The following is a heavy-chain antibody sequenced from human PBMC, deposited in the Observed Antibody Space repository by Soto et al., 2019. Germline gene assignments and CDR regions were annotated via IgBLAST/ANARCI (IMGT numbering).Heavy chain of an antibody. V-gene: IGHV4-30-4*01. CDR2: IYYSGST. Sequence: QVQLQESGPGLVKPSQTLSLTCTVSGGSIRSGDYYWSWIRQPPGKGLEWIGYIYYSGSTYYNPSLKSRVTISVDTSKNQFSLKLTSVTAADTAVYYCTRDHLGKGRGWYFDLWGRGTLVTVSS. D-gene: IGHD7-27*01. CDR3: TRDHLGKGRGWYFDL. J-gene: IGHJ2*01. CDR1: GGSIRSGDYY.